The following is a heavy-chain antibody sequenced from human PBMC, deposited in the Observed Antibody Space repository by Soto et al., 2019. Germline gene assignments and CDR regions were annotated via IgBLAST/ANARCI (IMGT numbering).Heavy chain of an antibody. Sequence: EVQLLESGGGLVQPGGSLRLSCAASGFTFSSYAMSWVRQAPGKGLEWVSAISGSGGSTYYADSVKGRFTISRDNSKNTLYLQMNSLRAEDTAVYYCARASGGRYYHYGMDVWGQGTTVTVSS. J-gene: IGHJ6*02. CDR3: ARASGGRYYHYGMDV. CDR1: GFTFSSYA. CDR2: ISGSGGST. V-gene: IGHV3-23*01. D-gene: IGHD2-15*01.